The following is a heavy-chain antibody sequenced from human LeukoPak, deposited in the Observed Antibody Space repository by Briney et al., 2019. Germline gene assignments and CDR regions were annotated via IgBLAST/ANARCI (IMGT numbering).Heavy chain of an antibody. J-gene: IGHJ4*02. CDR3: ARGWGSSSDY. D-gene: IGHD6-13*01. Sequence: PSETLSLTCAVYGGSFSGYYWSWFRQPPGNGLEWIGEINHSGSTNYNPSLKSRVTISVDTSKNQFSLKPSSVTAADTAVYYCARGWGSSSDYWGQGTLVTVSS. CDR2: INHSGST. V-gene: IGHV4-34*01. CDR1: GGSFSGYY.